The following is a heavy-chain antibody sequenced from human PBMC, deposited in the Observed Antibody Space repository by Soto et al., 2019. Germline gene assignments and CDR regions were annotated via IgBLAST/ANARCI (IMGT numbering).Heavy chain of an antibody. CDR3: VKEFNGAFDY. Sequence: EVQLVESGGGLIQPGGSLRLSCAASGFTVSSNYMSWVRQAPGKGLEWVSVIFTGGSTDYADSVKGRFTMSRDNSKNTLYLQMNSLRAEDTAVYFCVKEFNGAFDYWGQGALVTVSS. CDR1: GFTVSSNY. V-gene: IGHV3-53*01. J-gene: IGHJ4*02. CDR2: IFTGGST. D-gene: IGHD2-8*01.